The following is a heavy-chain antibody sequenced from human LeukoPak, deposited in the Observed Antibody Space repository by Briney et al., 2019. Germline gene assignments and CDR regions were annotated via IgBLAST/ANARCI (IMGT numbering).Heavy chain of an antibody. CDR3: VKEMGYCSTTSCHPFDY. CDR2: ITSNRGRT. D-gene: IGHD2-2*01. Sequence: GGSLRLSCSASGFTFSSHAMHWVRQAPGKGLEYVSAITSNRGRTYYADSVKGRFTISRDNSKNTLDLQMSSLRAEDTAVYYCVKEMGYCSTTSCHPFDYWGQGTLVAVSS. CDR1: GFTFSSHA. J-gene: IGHJ4*02. V-gene: IGHV3-64D*06.